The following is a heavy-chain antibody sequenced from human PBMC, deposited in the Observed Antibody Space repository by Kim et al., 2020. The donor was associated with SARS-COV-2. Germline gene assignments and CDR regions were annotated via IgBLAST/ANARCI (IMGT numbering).Heavy chain of an antibody. J-gene: IGHJ6*02. Sequence: SETLSLTCTVSGSSISSGDYYWSWIRQPPGKGLEWIGYIYYSGSTYYNPSLKSRVTISVDTSKNQFSLKLSSVTAADTAVYYCAGNEYPDYYYYGMDVWGQGTTVTVSS. CDR2: IYYSGST. D-gene: IGHD1-1*01. CDR1: GSSISSGDYY. V-gene: IGHV4-30-4*01. CDR3: AGNEYPDYYYYGMDV.